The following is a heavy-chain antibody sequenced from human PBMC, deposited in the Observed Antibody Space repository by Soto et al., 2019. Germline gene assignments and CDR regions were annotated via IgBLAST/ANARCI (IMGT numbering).Heavy chain of an antibody. J-gene: IGHJ5*02. Sequence: GGSLRLSCVASGFTFSTYGMHWVRQAPGKGLEWVALIWSDGSNKYYADSLKGRFTISRDNSKNTLYLQMNSLRAEDTAVYYCARDSPQSWNGDAPGKWFDPWGQGTLVTVSS. CDR3: ARDSPQSWNGDAPGKWFDP. D-gene: IGHD4-17*01. CDR2: IWSDGSNK. V-gene: IGHV3-33*01. CDR1: GFTFSTYG.